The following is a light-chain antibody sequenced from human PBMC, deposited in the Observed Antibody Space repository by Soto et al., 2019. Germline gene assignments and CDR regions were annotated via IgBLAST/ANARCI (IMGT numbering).Light chain of an antibody. CDR3: SSYTPSGFF. Sequence: QSVLTQPASVSGSPGQSITISCTGTSIDVGGYNYVSWFQQHPGKAPKLMIYDVSARPSGVSNRFSGSKSGNTASLTISGLQAEDEADYYCSSYTPSGFFFGPGTKVTVL. V-gene: IGLV2-14*01. J-gene: IGLJ1*01. CDR2: DVS. CDR1: SIDVGGYNY.